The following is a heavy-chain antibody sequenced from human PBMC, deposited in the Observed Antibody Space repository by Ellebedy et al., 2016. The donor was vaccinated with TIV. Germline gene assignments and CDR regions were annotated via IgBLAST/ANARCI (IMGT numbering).Heavy chain of an antibody. J-gene: IGHJ3*02. Sequence: GGSLRLSCVASGFTFSTYWTSWIRQAPGRGLEWVASIKKDGSEQYYVESVKGRFTVSRDNAKNSLFLQMNSLRAEDTAVYYCVKFGWGSGTAFEIWGQGTMVTVSS. V-gene: IGHV3-7*01. CDR3: VKFGWGSGTAFEI. CDR2: IKKDGSEQ. CDR1: GFTFSTYW. D-gene: IGHD3-10*01.